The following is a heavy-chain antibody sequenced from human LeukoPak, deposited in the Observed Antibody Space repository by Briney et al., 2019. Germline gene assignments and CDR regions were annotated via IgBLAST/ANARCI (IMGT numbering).Heavy chain of an antibody. CDR3: ARLSPYCSSTSCYFDY. CDR2: IYPGDSDT. CDR1: GYSFTSYW. Sequence: GESLKISCKGSGYSFTSYWIGWVRQMPGKGLEWMGIIYPGDSDTRYSPSFQGRVTISADKSISTAYLQWSSLKASDTAMYYCARLSPYCSSTSCYFDYWGQGTLVTVSS. V-gene: IGHV5-51*01. D-gene: IGHD2-2*01. J-gene: IGHJ4*02.